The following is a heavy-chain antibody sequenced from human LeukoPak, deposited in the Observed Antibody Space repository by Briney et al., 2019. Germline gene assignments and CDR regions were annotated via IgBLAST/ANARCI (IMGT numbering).Heavy chain of an antibody. D-gene: IGHD3-16*01. Sequence: VASVKVSCKASGGTFSSYAISWVRQAPGQGLQWMGRIDPNSGDTKYTQKFQGRVSMTRDTSISTAYMELSRLTSDDTAVYYCATFTAPRNAFDLWGQGTMVTVSS. V-gene: IGHV1-2*06. CDR2: IDPNSGDT. J-gene: IGHJ3*01. CDR3: ATFTAPRNAFDL. CDR1: GGTFSSYA.